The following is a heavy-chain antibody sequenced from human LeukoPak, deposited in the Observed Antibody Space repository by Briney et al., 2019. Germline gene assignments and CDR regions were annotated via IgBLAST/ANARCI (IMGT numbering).Heavy chain of an antibody. CDR3: ASNWNDAGTIN. V-gene: IGHV3-48*04. Sequence: GGSLRLSCAASGFTFNDYSMNWVRQAPGKGPEWLSYISSTSSTIYYADSVKGRFTSSRDNAKNTLYLQMNSLRAEDTAVYYCASNWNDAGTINWGQGTLVTVSS. D-gene: IGHD1-1*01. CDR2: ISSTSSTI. J-gene: IGHJ4*02. CDR1: GFTFNDYS.